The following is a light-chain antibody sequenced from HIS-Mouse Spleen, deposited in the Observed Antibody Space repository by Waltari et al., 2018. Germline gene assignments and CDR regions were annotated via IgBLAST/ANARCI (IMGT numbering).Light chain of an antibody. CDR2: KDS. J-gene: IGLJ2*01. V-gene: IGLV3-25*03. CDR1: ALPKQY. Sequence: SYELTQPPSVSVSPGQTARITCSGDALPKQYAYWYQQKPGQAPVLVIYKDSERPSGIPERFSGSSSGTTVTLTISGVRAEDEADYYCQSADSSGTSHVVFGGGTKLTVL. CDR3: QSADSSGTSHVV.